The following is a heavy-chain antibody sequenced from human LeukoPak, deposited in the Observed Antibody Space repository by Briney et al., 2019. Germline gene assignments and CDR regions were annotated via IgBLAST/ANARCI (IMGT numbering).Heavy chain of an antibody. CDR3: ARDLSPAESGNYFDAFDI. CDR2: IKRDVSVK. J-gene: IGHJ3*02. V-gene: IGHV3-7*01. CDR1: GFTFGTYW. Sequence: PGGSLRLSCVGSGFTFGTYWITWVRQAPGKWLEWVANIKRDVSVKHYVDSGKGRVTISRDNAKSSLFLQMNSLRAEDTAVYYCARDLSPAESGNYFDAFDIWGQGTMVTVSS. D-gene: IGHD3-22*01.